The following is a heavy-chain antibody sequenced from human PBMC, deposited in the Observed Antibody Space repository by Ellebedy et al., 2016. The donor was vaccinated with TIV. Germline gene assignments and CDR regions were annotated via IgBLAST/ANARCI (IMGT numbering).Heavy chain of an antibody. J-gene: IGHJ4*02. Sequence: MPSETLSLTCTVSYNSISSYYWSWIRQPPGKGLEWIGYIYYSGITNYNPSLKSQVTISLDTSKNQLSLKLNYVTAADTAVYYCATGPNQDFFDYWGQGTLVTVSS. CDR2: IYYSGIT. V-gene: IGHV4-59*01. CDR3: ATGPNQDFFDY. D-gene: IGHD1-14*01. CDR1: YNSISSYY.